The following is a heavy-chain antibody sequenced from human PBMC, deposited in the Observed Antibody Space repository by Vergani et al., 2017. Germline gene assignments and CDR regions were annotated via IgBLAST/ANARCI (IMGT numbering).Heavy chain of an antibody. D-gene: IGHD1-14*01. V-gene: IGHV4-59*01. CDR2: VEDSGYF. CDR3: ARSIVSRNPPDYFDN. CDR1: GGSLSGYY. J-gene: IGHJ4*02. Sequence: QVQLQESGPGLVRPSETLSLTCTVSGGSLSGYYWNWIRQTQGEGLEWIGYVEDSGYFNYNPSLKTRVSMSSDTSNNQFSLMLSSVTVADTAVYYCARSIVSRNPPDYFDNWGQVTLVTVSS.